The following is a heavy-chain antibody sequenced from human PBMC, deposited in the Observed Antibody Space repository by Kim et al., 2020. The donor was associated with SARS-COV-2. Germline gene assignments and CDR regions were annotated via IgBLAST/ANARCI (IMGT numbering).Heavy chain of an antibody. J-gene: IGHJ4*02. CDR1: GYTFTSYY. CDR3: ARVAGTHCGGDCYSGYFDY. Sequence: ASVKVSCKASGYTFTSYYMHWVRQAPGQGLEWMGIINPSGGSTSYAQKFQGRVTMTRDTSTSTVYMELSSLRSEDTAVYYCARVAGTHCGGDCYSGYFDYWGQGTLVTVSS. D-gene: IGHD2-21*02. V-gene: IGHV1-46*01. CDR2: INPSGGST.